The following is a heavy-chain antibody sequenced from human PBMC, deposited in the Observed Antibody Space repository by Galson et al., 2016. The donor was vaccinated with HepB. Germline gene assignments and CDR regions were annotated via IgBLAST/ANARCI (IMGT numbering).Heavy chain of an antibody. J-gene: IGHJ5*02. CDR2: IIPIFGTA. CDR3: AGDAGAATNWFDP. D-gene: IGHD4-11*01. V-gene: IGHV1-69*13. CDR1: GGTFSSYA. Sequence: SVKVSCKASGGTFSSYAITWVRQAPGQGLEWMGGIIPIFGTANYAQKFQGRLTITADGSTTTAYMELSSLGSADTAVYYCAGDAGAATNWFDPWGQGTLVTVSS.